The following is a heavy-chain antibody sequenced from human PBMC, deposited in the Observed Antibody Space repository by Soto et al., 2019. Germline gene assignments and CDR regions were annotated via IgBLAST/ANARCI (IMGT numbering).Heavy chain of an antibody. CDR1: GFPFSSYA. Sequence: GGSLRLSCAASGFPFSSYAMSWVRQAPGKGLEWVSAISGSGGSTYYADSVKGRFTISRDNSKNTLYLQMNSLRAEDTAVYYCAKRTGYSSSGGMDVWGQGTTVTVSS. V-gene: IGHV3-23*01. J-gene: IGHJ6*02. CDR3: AKRTGYSSSGGMDV. D-gene: IGHD6-6*01. CDR2: ISGSGGST.